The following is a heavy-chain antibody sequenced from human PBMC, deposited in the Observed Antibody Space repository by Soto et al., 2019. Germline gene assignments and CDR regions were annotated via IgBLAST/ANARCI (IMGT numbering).Heavy chain of an antibody. CDR3: AREGIGDDFWSGYTYNWFDP. V-gene: IGHV1-18*01. D-gene: IGHD3-3*01. CDR1: GYTFTSYG. CDR2: ISAYNGNT. J-gene: IGHJ5*02. Sequence: QVQLVQSGAEVKKPGASVKVSCKASGYTFTSYGISWVRQAPGQGLEWMGWISAYNGNTNYAQKLQGRVTMTTGTSTSPGYMELRSLRSDDTAVYYCAREGIGDDFWSGYTYNWFDPWGQGTLVTVSS.